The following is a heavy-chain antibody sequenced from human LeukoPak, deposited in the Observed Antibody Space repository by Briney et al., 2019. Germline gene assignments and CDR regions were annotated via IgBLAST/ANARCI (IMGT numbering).Heavy chain of an antibody. D-gene: IGHD3-16*02. CDR2: ISAYNGNT. V-gene: IGHV1-18*01. CDR3: ARGTMITFGGVIVRPPHYYFDY. Sequence: ASVKVSCKASGYTFTSYGISWVRQAPGQGLEWMGWISAYNGNTNYAQKLQGRVTMTTDTSTSTAYMELRSLRSDDTAVYHCARGTMITFGGVIVRPPHYYFDYWGQGTLVTVSS. CDR1: GYTFTSYG. J-gene: IGHJ4*02.